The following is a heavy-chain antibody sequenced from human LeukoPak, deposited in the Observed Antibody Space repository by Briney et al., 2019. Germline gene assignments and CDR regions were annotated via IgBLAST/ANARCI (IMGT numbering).Heavy chain of an antibody. CDR1: GFRFTSYW. CDR3: ARGRAEFDY. D-gene: IGHD3-10*01. CDR2: IKQDGSEK. V-gene: IGHV3-7*01. Sequence: GGSLRLSYAASGFRFTSYWMSWVRQAPGKGLEWVANIKQDGSEKYYVDSVKGRFTISRDNAKNSLYLQMNSLRAEDTAVYYCARGRAEFDYWGQGTLVTVSS. J-gene: IGHJ4*02.